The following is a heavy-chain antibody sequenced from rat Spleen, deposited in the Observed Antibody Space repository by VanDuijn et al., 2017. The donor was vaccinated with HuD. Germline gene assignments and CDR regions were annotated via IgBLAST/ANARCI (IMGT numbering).Heavy chain of an antibody. CDR3: TRDEAEGIDY. CDR2: ITNTGGST. V-gene: IGHV5-31*01. D-gene: IGHD1-11*01. CDR1: GFNFNDYW. J-gene: IGHJ2*01. Sequence: EVKLVESGGGLVQPGRSLKLTCVASGFNFNDYWMAWVRQAPGKGLEWVASITNTGGSTYYPDSVRGRFPISRDNATSTLYLQKNSLSSEDTATYYCTRDEAEGIDYWGQGVMVTVSS.